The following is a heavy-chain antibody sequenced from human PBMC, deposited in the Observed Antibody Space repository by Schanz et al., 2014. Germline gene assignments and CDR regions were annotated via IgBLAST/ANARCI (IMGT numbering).Heavy chain of an antibody. D-gene: IGHD3-10*01. Sequence: EVHLVESGGGLVQPGGSLRLSCTASGFTFGDHSMSWVRQAPGKGLEWVSSLGGSTGGIYYADSVRGRFTISRDNFKNRLYLQMNSLRLEDTAIYYCAKTLGGAGLTLYFDHWGQGSLVTVSS. V-gene: IGHV3-23*04. CDR3: AKTLGGAGLTLYFDH. J-gene: IGHJ4*02. CDR1: GFTFGDHS. CDR2: LGGSTGGI.